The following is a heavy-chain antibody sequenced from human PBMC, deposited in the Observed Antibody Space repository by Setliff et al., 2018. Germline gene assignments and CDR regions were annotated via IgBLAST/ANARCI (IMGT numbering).Heavy chain of an antibody. D-gene: IGHD1-26*01. J-gene: IGHJ4*02. CDR2: IHGEGINT. V-gene: IGHV3-23*01. Sequence: GGSLRLSCAASGFTFSSYAMHWVRQAPGKGLEWVSSIHGEGINTYYADSVKGRFTISRDNSENTLFLQMNSLRADDTAVYYCMKKIIAGGGPPYYYFDYWGQGTLVTVSS. CDR3: MKKIIAGGGPPYYYFDY. CDR1: GFTFSSYA.